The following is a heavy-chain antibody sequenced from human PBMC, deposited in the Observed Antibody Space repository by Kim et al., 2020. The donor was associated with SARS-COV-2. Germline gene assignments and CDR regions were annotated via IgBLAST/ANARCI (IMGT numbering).Heavy chain of an antibody. Sequence: GGSLRLSCAASSFTFGHFAMNWVRQAPGKGLEWISTISDSGDSTYYADSVKGRFTISRDNSKNTLSLQVNSLRADDTAMYYCAKDLNLGFDSWGQGTLVTVSA. D-gene: IGHD7-27*01. CDR2: ISDSGDST. V-gene: IGHV3-23*01. J-gene: IGHJ4*02. CDR1: SFTFGHFA. CDR3: AKDLNLGFDS.